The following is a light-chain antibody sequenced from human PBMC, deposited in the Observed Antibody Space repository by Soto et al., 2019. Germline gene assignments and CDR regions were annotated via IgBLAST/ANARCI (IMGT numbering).Light chain of an antibody. CDR1: QSISTS. V-gene: IGKV1-5*01. J-gene: IGKJ1*01. CDR3: QQYGSSGT. CDR2: RAS. Sequence: DIQMTQSPSTLSASVGDRVTITCRASQSISTSLNWYQQKPGTAPRLLIYRASNRATGIPDRFSGSGSGTDFTLTIRRLEPEDFAVYYCQQYGSSGTFGQGTKVDIK.